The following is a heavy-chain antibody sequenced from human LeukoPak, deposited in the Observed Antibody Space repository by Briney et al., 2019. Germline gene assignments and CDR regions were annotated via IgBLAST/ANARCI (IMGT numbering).Heavy chain of an antibody. CDR1: GYTFTSYY. CDR2: IDPSGGST. D-gene: IGHD6-13*01. J-gene: IGHJ4*02. CDR3: ARDNSAAGPFDY. Sequence: ASVKVSYTASGYTFTSYYMQWVRQAPGQGLEWMGIIDPSGGSTSYAQKFQGRVTMTTDTSTSTVYMHLSSLRSEDTAVYYCARDNSAAGPFDYWGQGTLVTVSS. V-gene: IGHV1-46*01.